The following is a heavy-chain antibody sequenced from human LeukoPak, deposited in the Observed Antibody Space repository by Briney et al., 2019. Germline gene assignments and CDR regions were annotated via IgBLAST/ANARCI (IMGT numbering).Heavy chain of an antibody. D-gene: IGHD6-13*01. V-gene: IGHV3-23*01. CDR3: AKKGASSWYPLDF. Sequence: GGSLRLSCVASGLTFNSHSMSWVRQAPGMGLEWVSVVSTNGDVTFYADSVKGRFTISRDNSKNTLFLQMNSLRAEDTAVYYCAKKGASSWYPLDFWGQGTLVTVSS. CDR1: GLTFNSHS. CDR2: VSTNGDVT. J-gene: IGHJ4*02.